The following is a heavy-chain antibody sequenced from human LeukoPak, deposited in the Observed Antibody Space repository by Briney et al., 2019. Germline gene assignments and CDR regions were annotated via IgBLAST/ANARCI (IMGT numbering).Heavy chain of an antibody. J-gene: IGHJ4*02. D-gene: IGHD3-3*01. CDR1: GGSISSSSYY. Sequence: SETLSLTCTVSGGSISSSSYYWGWIRQPPGKGLEWFGSIYYSGSTYYNPSLKSRVTISVDTSKNQFSLKLSSVTAADTAVYYCAGVRFLEWWQFDYWGQGTLVTVSS. CDR2: IYYSGST. CDR3: AGVRFLEWWQFDY. V-gene: IGHV4-39*01.